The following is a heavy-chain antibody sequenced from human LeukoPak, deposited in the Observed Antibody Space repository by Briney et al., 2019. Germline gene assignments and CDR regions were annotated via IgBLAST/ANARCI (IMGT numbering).Heavy chain of an antibody. V-gene: IGHV3-74*01. CDR3: ARVLSGSWDWFDP. CDR1: GFTFSRYW. Sequence: GGSLRLSCAASGFTFSRYWMHWVRQAPGKGLVWVSRINSDGSSTSYADSVKGRFTISRDNAKNTLYLQMNSLRAEDTAVYYCARVLSGSWDWFDPWGQGTLVTVSS. J-gene: IGHJ5*02. D-gene: IGHD3-22*01. CDR2: INSDGSST.